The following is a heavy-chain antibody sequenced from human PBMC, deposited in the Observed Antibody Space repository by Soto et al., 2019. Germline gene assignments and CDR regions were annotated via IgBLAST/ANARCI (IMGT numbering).Heavy chain of an antibody. D-gene: IGHD3-22*01. J-gene: IGHJ5*02. Sequence: SVKVSCKASGGTFSSYAISWVRQAPGQGLEWMGEIIPIFGAANYAQKFQGRVTITADESTSTAYMELSSLRSEDTAVYYCARGRFYYYDSSGYSGSGWFDPWGQGTLVTVSS. CDR3: ARGRFYYYDSSGYSGSGWFDP. V-gene: IGHV1-69*13. CDR1: GGTFSSYA. CDR2: IIPIFGAA.